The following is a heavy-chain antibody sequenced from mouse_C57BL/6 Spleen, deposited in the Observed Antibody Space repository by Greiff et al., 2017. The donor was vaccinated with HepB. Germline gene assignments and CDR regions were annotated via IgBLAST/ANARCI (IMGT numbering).Heavy chain of an antibody. CDR3: ARGLTTPTELGEDY. CDR1: GFTFSDYG. D-gene: IGHD1-1*01. V-gene: IGHV5-17*01. CDR2: ISSGSSTI. J-gene: IGHJ2*01. Sequence: EVQLVESGGGLVKPGGSLKLSCAASGFTFSDYGMHWVRQAPEKGLEWVAYISSGSSTIYYADTVKGRFTISRENAKNTLFLQMTSLRSEDTAMYYCARGLTTPTELGEDYWGQGTTLTVSS.